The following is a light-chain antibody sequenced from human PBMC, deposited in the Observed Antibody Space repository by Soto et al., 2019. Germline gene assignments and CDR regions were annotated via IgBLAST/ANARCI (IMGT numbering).Light chain of an antibody. CDR1: FSDIGGSTI. CDR2: EGS. Sequence: QSAQTQPASVSGSPGQSITISCTGPFSDIGGSTIVSWYRQHPGKAPRLLIYEGSKRPSGISNRFSGSTSGNTASLTISGLQAEDEAEYYCCAHAGSDTPYVFGTGTKLTVL. J-gene: IGLJ1*01. V-gene: IGLV2-23*01. CDR3: CAHAGSDTPYV.